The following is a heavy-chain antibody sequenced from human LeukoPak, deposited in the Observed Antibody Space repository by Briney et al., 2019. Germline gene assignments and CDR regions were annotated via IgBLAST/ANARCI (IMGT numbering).Heavy chain of an antibody. CDR3: AHSYDYVWGSYRSTFDY. CDR1: GFSLSTSGVG. CDR2: IYWDDDK. D-gene: IGHD3-16*02. Sequence: SGPTLVNPTQTLTLTCTFSGFSLSTSGVGVGWIRQPPGKALEWLALIYWDDDKRYSPSLKSRLTITKDTSKNQVVLTMTNMDPVDTATYYCAHSYDYVWGSYRSTFDYWGQGTLVTVSS. J-gene: IGHJ4*02. V-gene: IGHV2-5*02.